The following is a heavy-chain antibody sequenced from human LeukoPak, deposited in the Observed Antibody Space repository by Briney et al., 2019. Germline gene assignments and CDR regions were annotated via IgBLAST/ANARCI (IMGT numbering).Heavy chain of an antibody. J-gene: IGHJ5*02. CDR3: ARGHGSRFLEWSKNWFDP. CDR1: GGSISSDY. Sequence: PSETLSLTCTVSGGSISSDYWTWIRQPPGKGLEWIAYVHYNGNTNYNPSLMSRLTISLDTSKNQVSLKLRSVTAADTAVYYCARGHGSRFLEWSKNWFDPWGQGTLVTVSS. V-gene: IGHV4-59*01. D-gene: IGHD3-3*01. CDR2: VHYNGNT.